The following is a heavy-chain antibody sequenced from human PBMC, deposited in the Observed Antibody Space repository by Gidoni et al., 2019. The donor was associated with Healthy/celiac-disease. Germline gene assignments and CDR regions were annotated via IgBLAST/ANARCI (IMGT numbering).Heavy chain of an antibody. CDR3: AKGTGSGYYSGWYFDL. D-gene: IGHD3-22*01. CDR2: ISWNSGSI. CDR1: GSPWADYA. V-gene: IGHV3-9*01. Sequence: ELQPVEPGGGLVQLGRSPSLSCAALGSPWADYAMHWVRQAPGKGLEWVAGISWNSGSIGYADSVKGRFTISRDNAKNSLYLQMNSLRAEDTALYYCAKGTGSGYYSGWYFDLWGRGTLVTVSS. J-gene: IGHJ2*01.